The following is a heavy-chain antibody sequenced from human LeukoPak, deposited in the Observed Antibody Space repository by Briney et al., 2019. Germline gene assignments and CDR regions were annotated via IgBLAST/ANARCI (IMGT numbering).Heavy chain of an antibody. CDR2: ISSNGGTT. J-gene: IGHJ6*02. CDR3: VKGRSVGYYYYGVDV. V-gene: IGHV3-64D*06. CDR1: GFTFSNHA. D-gene: IGHD1-26*01. Sequence: GGSLRLSCSASGFTFSNHAMHWVRQAPGKGLEFVAAISSNGGTTYHADSVKGRFTISRDNSENTLYLQVSSLRAEDTAVYYCVKGRSVGYYYYGVDVWGQGTTVTVSS.